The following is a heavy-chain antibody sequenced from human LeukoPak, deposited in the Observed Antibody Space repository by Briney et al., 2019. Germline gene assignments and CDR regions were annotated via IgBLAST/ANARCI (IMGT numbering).Heavy chain of an antibody. J-gene: IGHJ4*02. CDR2: IYYSGST. CDR3: ARDYGSGSDY. CDR1: GGSISSYY. D-gene: IGHD3-10*01. Sequence: SETLSLTCTVSGGSISSYYWSWIRQPPGKGLEWIGYIYYSGSTNYNPPLKSRVTISVDTSKNQFSLKLSSVTAADTAVYYCARDYGSGSDYWGQGTLVTVSS. V-gene: IGHV4-59*08.